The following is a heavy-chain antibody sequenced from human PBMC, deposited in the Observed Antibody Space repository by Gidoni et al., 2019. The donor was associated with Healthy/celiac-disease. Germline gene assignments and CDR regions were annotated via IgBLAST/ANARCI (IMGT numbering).Heavy chain of an antibody. CDR3: ARVVPAARHYYGMDV. D-gene: IGHD2-2*01. V-gene: IGHV4-34*01. CDR2: INHSGST. CDR1: GGSFSGYY. J-gene: IGHJ6*02. Sequence: QVQLQQWGAGLLKPSETLSLTCAVYGGSFSGYYWSWIRQPPGKGLEWIGEINHSGSTNYNPPLKSRVTRSVDTSKNQFSLKLSSVTAADTAVYYCARVVPAARHYYGMDVCGQGTTVTVSS.